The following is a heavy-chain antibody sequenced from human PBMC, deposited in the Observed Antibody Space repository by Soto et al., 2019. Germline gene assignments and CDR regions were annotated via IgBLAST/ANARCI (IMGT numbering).Heavy chain of an antibody. D-gene: IGHD3-22*01. J-gene: IGHJ4*02. Sequence: PGGSLRLSCAASGFTFSSYAMSWVRQAPGKGLEWVSAISGSVGSTYYADSVKGRFTISRDNSKNTLYLQMNSLRAEDTAVYYCANDCSGVVVTAFDYWGQGTMATVS. CDR3: ANDCSGVVVTAFDY. CDR2: ISGSVGST. CDR1: GFTFSSYA. V-gene: IGHV3-23*01.